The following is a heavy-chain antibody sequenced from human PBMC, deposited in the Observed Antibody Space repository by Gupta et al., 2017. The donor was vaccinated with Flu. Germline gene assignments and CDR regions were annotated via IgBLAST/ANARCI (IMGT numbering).Heavy chain of an antibody. Sequence: RNSDFYWAWIRQRPGKGLECIGGILHSGRTYYNPSLKSRVTMSVDTPKYQFSLKLSSVTAADTAVYYCAARRKDLNWFDPWGQGTLVTVSS. D-gene: IGHD3-3*01. J-gene: IGHJ5*02. V-gene: IGHV4-39*01. CDR1: RNSDFY. CDR3: AARRKDLNWFDP. CDR2: ILHSGRT.